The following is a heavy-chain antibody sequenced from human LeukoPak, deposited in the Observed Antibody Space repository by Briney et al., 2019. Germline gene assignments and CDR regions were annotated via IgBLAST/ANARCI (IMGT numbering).Heavy chain of an antibody. CDR3: ARAVAGTPIDY. CDR1: GFTFNSYE. D-gene: IGHD6-19*01. J-gene: IGHJ4*02. Sequence: GGSLRLSCAATGFTFNSYEMNWVRQAPGKGLEWVSYISNSGTTIYYTDSVKGRFTISRDNAQNSLYLQMNSLRAEDTAVYYCARAVAGTPIDYWGQGTLVTVSS. V-gene: IGHV3-48*03. CDR2: ISNSGTTI.